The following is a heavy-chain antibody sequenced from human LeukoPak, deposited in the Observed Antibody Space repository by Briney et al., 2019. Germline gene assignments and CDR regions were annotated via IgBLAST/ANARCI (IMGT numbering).Heavy chain of an antibody. Sequence: SETLSLTCTVSGGSISSYYWSWIRQPAGKGLEWIGRIYTSGSTNYNSSLKSRVAMSVDTSKNQFSLKLSSVTAADTAVYYCARDFFGYCSSTSCYEGRGWFDPWGQGTLVTVSS. CDR2: IYTSGST. CDR3: ARDFFGYCSSTSCYEGRGWFDP. D-gene: IGHD2-2*03. J-gene: IGHJ5*02. CDR1: GGSISSYY. V-gene: IGHV4-4*07.